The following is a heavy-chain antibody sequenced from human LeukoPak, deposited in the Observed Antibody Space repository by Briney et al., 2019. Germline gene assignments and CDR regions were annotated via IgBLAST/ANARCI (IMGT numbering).Heavy chain of an antibody. CDR2: IYYSGST. D-gene: IGHD2-15*01. CDR3: ARDNCSGGSCVADY. CDR1: GGSLSSGGYY. Sequence: PSQTLSLTCTVSGGSLSSGGYYWSWIRQPPGKGLEWIGYIYYSGSTYYNPSLKSRVTISVDTSKNQFSLKLSSVTAADTAVYYCARDNCSGGSCVADYWGQGTLVTVSS. J-gene: IGHJ4*02. V-gene: IGHV4-30-4*01.